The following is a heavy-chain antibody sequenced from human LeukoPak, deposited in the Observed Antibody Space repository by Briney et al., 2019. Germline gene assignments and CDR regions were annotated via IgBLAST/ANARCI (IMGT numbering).Heavy chain of an antibody. CDR1: GFTFSSYG. CDR3: AKDQVGAIHFDY. CDR2: IRYDGSNK. J-gene: IGHJ4*02. D-gene: IGHD1-26*01. V-gene: IGHV3-30*02. Sequence: GGSLRLSCAASGFTFSSYGMHWVRQAPGKGLEWVAFIRYDGSNKYYADSVKGRFTISRDNSKNALYLQMNSLRAEDTAVYYCAKDQVGAIHFDYWGQGTLVTVSS.